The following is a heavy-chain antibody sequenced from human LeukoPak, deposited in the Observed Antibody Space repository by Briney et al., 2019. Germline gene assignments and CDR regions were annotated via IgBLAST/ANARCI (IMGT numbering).Heavy chain of an antibody. V-gene: IGHV3-72*01. D-gene: IGHD5/OR15-5a*01. J-gene: IGHJ6*03. CDR3: APLGVSDNYHYMDV. Sequence: GGSLRLSCAVSGLTFSDHKVDWVRQAPGKGLEWVGRIRNKANRDTTEYAASVKGRFTISRDDSKNSLYLQMNSLKTEDTAVYFRAPLGVSDNYHYMDVWGKGTMVTVSS. CDR2: IRNKANRDTT. CDR1: GLTFSDHK.